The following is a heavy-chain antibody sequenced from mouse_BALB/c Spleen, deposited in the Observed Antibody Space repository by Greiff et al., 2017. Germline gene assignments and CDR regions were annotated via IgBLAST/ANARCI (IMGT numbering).Heavy chain of an antibody. D-gene: IGHD2-3*01. J-gene: IGHJ3*01. V-gene: IGHV7-3*02. CDR1: GFTFTDYY. CDR2: IRNKANGYTT. Sequence: EVKLVESGGGLVQPGGSLRLSCATSGFTFTDYYMSWVRQPPGKALEWLGFIRNKANGYTTEYSASVKGRFTISRDNSQSILYLQMNTLRAEDSATYYCARDDDGYYEGFAYWGQGTLVTVSA. CDR3: ARDDDGYYEGFAY.